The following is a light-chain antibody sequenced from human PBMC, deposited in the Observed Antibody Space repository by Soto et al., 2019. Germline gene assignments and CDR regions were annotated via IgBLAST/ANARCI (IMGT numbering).Light chain of an antibody. V-gene: IGKV4-1*01. Sequence: DIVLXXXXXXXAVSLGERATINCKSSQSILFSSNNKNYLTWYQQKPGQPPKPLIYWASTRESGVPDRFSGSGYGTDFTLTISSLQAEDVAVYSCQQYYSTPVTFGGGTKVEIK. J-gene: IGKJ4*01. CDR1: QSILFSSNNKNY. CDR2: WAS. CDR3: QQYYSTPVT.